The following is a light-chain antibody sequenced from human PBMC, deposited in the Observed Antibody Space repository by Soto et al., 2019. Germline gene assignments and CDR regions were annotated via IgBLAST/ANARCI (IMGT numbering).Light chain of an antibody. CDR2: DAS. J-gene: IGKJ5*01. Sequence: EIVLTQSPATLSLSPGERATLSCRASQSVSSYLAWYQQKPGQAPRLLIYDASNRATGIPARFSGSGSGTDFTLTICRLEPEDFAVYYCQQRSNWLITFGQGTRLEIK. CDR1: QSVSSY. V-gene: IGKV3-11*01. CDR3: QQRSNWLIT.